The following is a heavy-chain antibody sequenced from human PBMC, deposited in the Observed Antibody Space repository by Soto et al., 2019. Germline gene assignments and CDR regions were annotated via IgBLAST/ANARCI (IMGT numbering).Heavy chain of an antibody. CDR1: GYTFTSYG. D-gene: IGHD6-13*01. J-gene: IGHJ5*02. Sequence: GASVKVSCKASGYTFTSYGIHWVRQAPGQRLEWMGWINAGNGDTKYSPKFQGRVTITRDTSASTAYMGLSSLRSEDTAVYYCVRRHVSATGIDWFDPWGQGTLVTVSS. V-gene: IGHV1-3*01. CDR3: VRRHVSATGIDWFDP. CDR2: INAGNGDT.